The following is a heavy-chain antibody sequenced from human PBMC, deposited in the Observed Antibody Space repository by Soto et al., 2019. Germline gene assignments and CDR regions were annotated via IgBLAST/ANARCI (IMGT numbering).Heavy chain of an antibody. CDR1: GLTVSHNY. CDR2: LYTEGTT. V-gene: IGHV3-53*01. Sequence: EVQLVESGGGLIQPGGSLRLSCVASGLTVSHNYMAWVRQAPEMGLEWVSILYTEGTTYYEDSVKGRFTISRDSSKNTLFLQMDSLRAEDTAVYYCVRPRTSVENYGMDVWGQGTTVTVSS. CDR3: VRPRTSVENYGMDV. D-gene: IGHD2-15*01. J-gene: IGHJ6*02.